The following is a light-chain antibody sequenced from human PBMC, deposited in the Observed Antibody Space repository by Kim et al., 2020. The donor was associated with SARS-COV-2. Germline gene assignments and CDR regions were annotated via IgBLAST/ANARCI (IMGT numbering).Light chain of an antibody. V-gene: IGKV1-39*01. CDR2: DAS. J-gene: IGKJ2*02. CDR1: QSISTF. CDR3: QQGHNFPRT. Sequence: YASVGDRVTITGRASQSISTFLNWYQQTPGKAPRLLIYDASSLQTGVPSRFSGSGSGTDFTLTISSLRREDFTTYYCQQGHNFPRTFGQGTKLEI.